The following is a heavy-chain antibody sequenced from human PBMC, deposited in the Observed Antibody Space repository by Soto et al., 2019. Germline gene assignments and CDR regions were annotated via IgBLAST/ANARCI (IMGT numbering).Heavy chain of an antibody. CDR3: AKSQDDILRGYDF. V-gene: IGHV3-23*01. Sequence: VQLLESGGGLVQPGGSLRLSCAASGFTFSDYALIWVRQTPGKGLEWVSGISTGGTTTYYADSVKGRFTISRDNSNNTLYLRLNNLRAEDTAVYYCAKSQDDILRGYDFWGQGSRVTVSS. CDR2: ISTGGTTT. J-gene: IGHJ4*02. D-gene: IGHD3-9*01. CDR1: GFTFSDYA.